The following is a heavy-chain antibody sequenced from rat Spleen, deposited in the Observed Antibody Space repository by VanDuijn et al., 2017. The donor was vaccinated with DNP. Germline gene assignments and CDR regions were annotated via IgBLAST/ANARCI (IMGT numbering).Heavy chain of an antibody. CDR2: IRYDGGTT. J-gene: IGHJ2*01. CDR3: AGWYISGYSFDY. V-gene: IGHV5-22*01. CDR1: GFSFSDYY. D-gene: IGHD4-3*01. Sequence: EVQLVESGGGLVQPGRSLKLSCAASGFSFSDYYMAWVRQAPTKGLEWVAYIRYDGGTTYYGDSVKGRFTISRDNAKSTLYLQMNSLRSEDMATYFWAGWYISGYSFDYWGKGVMVTVSS.